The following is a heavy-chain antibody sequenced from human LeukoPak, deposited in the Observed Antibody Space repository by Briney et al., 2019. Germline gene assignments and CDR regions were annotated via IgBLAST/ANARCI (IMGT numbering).Heavy chain of an antibody. CDR2: ISPYNGDT. CDR3: ARERGGIGFKGDY. CDR1: GSTFTTYG. V-gene: IGHV1-18*01. Sequence: ASVKVSCKASGSTFTTYGISWVRQAPGRRLEWMGWISPYNGDTKYAQKLQGRVTMTTDTSTNTVYLELRSLRSDDTAVYYCARERGGIGFKGDYWGQGTLVTVSS. D-gene: IGHD3-16*01. J-gene: IGHJ4*02.